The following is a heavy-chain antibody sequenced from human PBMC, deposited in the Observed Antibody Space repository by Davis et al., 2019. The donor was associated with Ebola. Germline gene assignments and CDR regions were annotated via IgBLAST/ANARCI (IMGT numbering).Heavy chain of an antibody. CDR2: INPNSGGT. Sequence: ASVKVSCKASGYTFTGYYMHWVRQAPGQGLEWMGWINPNSGGTNYAQKFQGWVTMTRDTSISTAYMELSRLRSDDTAVYYCARDLLRIAAAGTGGFDPWGQGTLVTVSS. D-gene: IGHD6-13*01. CDR1: GYTFTGYY. J-gene: IGHJ5*02. CDR3: ARDLLRIAAAGTGGFDP. V-gene: IGHV1-2*04.